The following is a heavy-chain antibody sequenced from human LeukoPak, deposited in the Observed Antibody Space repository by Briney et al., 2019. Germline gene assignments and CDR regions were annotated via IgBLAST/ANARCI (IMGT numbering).Heavy chain of an antibody. J-gene: IGHJ1*01. CDR3: ARTVDGSSYGALPH. D-gene: IGHD5-24*01. V-gene: IGHV4-39*07. Sequence: SETLSLTCTVSGGSISSSSYYWGWIRQPPGKGLEWIGSISFSGNTYYNPSLKSRVTMSVDTSKNQFSLKLSSVTAADTAVYYCARTVDGSSYGALPHWGQGTLLTVSS. CDR2: ISFSGNT. CDR1: GGSISSSSYY.